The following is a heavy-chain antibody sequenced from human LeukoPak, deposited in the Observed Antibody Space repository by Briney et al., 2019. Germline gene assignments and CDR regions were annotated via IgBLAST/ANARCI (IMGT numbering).Heavy chain of an antibody. J-gene: IGHJ5*02. Sequence: GASVKVSCKASGYTFTSYGISWVRQAPGQGLEWMGWISAYNGNTNYAQKLQGRVTMTTDTSTSTAYMELRSLRSDDTAVYYCARVPVRAIAAARGVVWFDPWGQGTLVTVSS. CDR1: GYTFTSYG. CDR3: ARVPVRAIAAARGVVWFDP. CDR2: ISAYNGNT. V-gene: IGHV1-18*01. D-gene: IGHD6-13*01.